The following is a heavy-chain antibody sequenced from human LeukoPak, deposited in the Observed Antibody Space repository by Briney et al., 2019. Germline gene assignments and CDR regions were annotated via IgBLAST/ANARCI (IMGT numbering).Heavy chain of an antibody. D-gene: IGHD1-26*01. Sequence: ASVKVSCKASGGTFSSYAISWVRQAPGQGLEWMGGIIPIFGTANYAQEFQGRVTITTDESTSTAYMELSSLRSEDTAVYYCARQVGGSSHFDYWGQGTLVTVSS. V-gene: IGHV1-69*05. CDR1: GGTFSSYA. CDR3: ARQVGGSSHFDY. CDR2: IIPIFGTA. J-gene: IGHJ4*02.